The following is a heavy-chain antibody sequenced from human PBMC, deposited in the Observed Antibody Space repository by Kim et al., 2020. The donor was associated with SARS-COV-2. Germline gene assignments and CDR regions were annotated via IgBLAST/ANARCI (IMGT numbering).Heavy chain of an antibody. D-gene: IGHD7-27*01. CDR2: N. J-gene: IGHJ3*02. V-gene: IGHV6-1*01. Sequence: NDFAVSGKSRITIHPDTSKNQFSLQLNSVTPEDTAVYYCARKSSGAFDIWGQGTMVTVSS. CDR3: ARKSSGAFDI.